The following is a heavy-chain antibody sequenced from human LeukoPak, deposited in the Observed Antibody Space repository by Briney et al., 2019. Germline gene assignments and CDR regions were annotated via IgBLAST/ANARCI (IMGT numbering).Heavy chain of an antibody. Sequence: GGSLRLSCAASGFTVSSNYMSWVRQAPGKGLEWVSVIYSGGSTYYADSVKGRFTISRDNSKNTLYLQMNSLRAEDTAVYYCAKVTSGYYHDYWGQGTLVTVSS. CDR1: GFTVSSNY. CDR3: AKVTSGYYHDY. J-gene: IGHJ4*02. CDR2: IYSGGST. V-gene: IGHV3-53*01. D-gene: IGHD3-22*01.